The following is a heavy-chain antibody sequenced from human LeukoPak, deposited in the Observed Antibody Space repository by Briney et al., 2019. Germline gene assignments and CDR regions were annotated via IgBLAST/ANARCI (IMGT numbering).Heavy chain of an antibody. J-gene: IGHJ4*02. V-gene: IGHV1-2*02. CDR1: GYTFTGYY. CDR3: ATLGYYYGSGSWTDY. CDR2: INPNSGGT. Sequence: ASVKVSCKASGYTFTGYYMHWVRQAPGQGLEWMGWINPNSGGTNYAQKFQGRVTMTRDTSISTAYMELSRLRSDDTAVYYCATLGYYYGSGSWTDYWGQGTLVTVSS. D-gene: IGHD3-10*01.